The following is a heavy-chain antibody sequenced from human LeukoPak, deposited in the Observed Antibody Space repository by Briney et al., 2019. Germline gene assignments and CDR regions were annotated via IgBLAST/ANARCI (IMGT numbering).Heavy chain of an antibody. D-gene: IGHD4-17*01. J-gene: IGHJ4*02. CDR2: INSEGSSI. Sequence: GGSLRLSCAASGFTFSSHWMHWVRQAPGKGLVWVSRINSEGSSISYADSVKGRFTISRDNAKNTLYLQMNSLRAEDTAVYYCARGEDYGDYFDYWGQGTLVTVSS. CDR1: GFTFSSHW. V-gene: IGHV3-74*01. CDR3: ARGEDYGDYFDY.